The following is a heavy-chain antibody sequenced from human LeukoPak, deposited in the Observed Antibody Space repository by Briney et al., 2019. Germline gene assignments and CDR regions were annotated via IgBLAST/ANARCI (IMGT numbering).Heavy chain of an antibody. D-gene: IGHD3-22*01. CDR2: YYYSGST. CDR1: GHPIRLYY. V-gene: IGHV4-59*07. CDR3: ARGYYDSSGYLISYNWFDP. Sequence: PSDPLSLLCTVSGHPIRLYYWRWIPQPPGKGLEGIRYYYYSGSTNYNPSRKSRVTISVDTSKIQFSLKLSSVTAADTAVYYCARGYYDSSGYLISYNWFDPWGQGTLVTVSS. J-gene: IGHJ5*02.